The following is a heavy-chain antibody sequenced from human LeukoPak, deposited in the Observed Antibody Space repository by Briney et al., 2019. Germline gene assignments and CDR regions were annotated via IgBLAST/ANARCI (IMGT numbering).Heavy chain of an antibody. J-gene: IGHJ3*02. Sequence: SETLSLTCTVSGGSISSYYWSWIRQPPGKGLEWIGYIYYSGSTNYNPSLKSRVTISVDTSKNQFSLKLSSVTAADAAVYYCASEGYYDFWSGWTGSDAFDIWGQGTMVTVSS. CDR3: ASEGYYDFWSGWTGSDAFDI. CDR2: IYYSGST. V-gene: IGHV4-59*01. CDR1: GGSISSYY. D-gene: IGHD3-3*01.